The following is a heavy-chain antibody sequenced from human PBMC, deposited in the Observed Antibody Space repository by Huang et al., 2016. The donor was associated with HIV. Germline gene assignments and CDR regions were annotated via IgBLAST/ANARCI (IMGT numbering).Heavy chain of an antibody. Sequence: QVLLVASGGGVVQPGKSLRLSCTASGFAFSNNAMHWVRQAPGKGLELVAVVSFDGSQTYVAASVNDRFTISRDNSKSTLFLQMSSLRPDDTAVYYCASAPARALSYFDNWGQGTLVTVSS. V-gene: IGHV3-30*04. CDR3: ASAPARALSYFDN. J-gene: IGHJ4*02. D-gene: IGHD3-10*01. CDR2: VSFDGSQT. CDR1: GFAFSNNA.